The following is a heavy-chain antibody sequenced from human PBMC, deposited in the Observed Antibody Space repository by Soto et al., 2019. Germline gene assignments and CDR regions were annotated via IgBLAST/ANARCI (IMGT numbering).Heavy chain of an antibody. CDR3: AKDAERYGGPEVAFDI. V-gene: IGHV3-9*01. CDR1: GFTFSSHW. D-gene: IGHD1-26*01. CDR2: ISWNSGSI. J-gene: IGHJ3*02. Sequence: GGSLRLSCAASGFTFSSHWMHWVRQAPGKGLEWVSGISWNSGSIGYADSVKGRFTISRDNAKNSLYLQMNSLRAEDTALYYCAKDAERYGGPEVAFDIWGQGTMVTVSS.